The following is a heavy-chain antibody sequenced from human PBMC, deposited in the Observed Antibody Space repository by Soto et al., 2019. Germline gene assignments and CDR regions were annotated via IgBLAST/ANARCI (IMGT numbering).Heavy chain of an antibody. CDR2: ISGSGGST. D-gene: IGHD3-22*01. Sequence: EVPLLESGGGLVQPGGSLRLSCAASGFTFSSYAMSWVRQAPGKGLEWVSAISGSGGSTYYADSVKGRFTISRDNSKNTLYLQMNSLRAEDTAVYYCAIFTYLYDSSGAIDYWGQGTLVTVSS. CDR3: AIFTYLYDSSGAIDY. CDR1: GFTFSSYA. V-gene: IGHV3-23*01. J-gene: IGHJ4*02.